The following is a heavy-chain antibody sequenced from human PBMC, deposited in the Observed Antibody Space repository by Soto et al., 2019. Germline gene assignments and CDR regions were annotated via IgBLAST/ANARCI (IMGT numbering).Heavy chain of an antibody. V-gene: IGHV3-74*01. Sequence: EVQLVESGGGLVQPGGSLRLSCAASGFTFSTYWMQWVRQVPGEGLVWVSSISENGGITNYADSVKGRFTISRDNAKNTLYLQMNGLRVEDTAIYYCAREYYSSGTHWGQGTLVTVST. CDR2: ISENGGIT. CDR1: GFTFSTYW. D-gene: IGHD3-10*01. J-gene: IGHJ1*01. CDR3: AREYYSSGTH.